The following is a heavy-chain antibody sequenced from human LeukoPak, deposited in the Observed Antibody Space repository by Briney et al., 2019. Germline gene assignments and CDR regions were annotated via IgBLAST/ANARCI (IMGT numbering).Heavy chain of an antibody. Sequence: ASVKVSCKVSGYTLTGLSMQWVRQAPGKGLEWMGGFDPEDGETIYAQKFQGRVTMTEDTSTDTAYMELSSLRSEDTAAYYCATISDFWTKPHDAFDIWGQGTMVTVSS. CDR2: FDPEDGET. V-gene: IGHV1-24*01. J-gene: IGHJ3*02. CDR3: ATISDFWTKPHDAFDI. CDR1: GYTLTGLS. D-gene: IGHD3/OR15-3a*01.